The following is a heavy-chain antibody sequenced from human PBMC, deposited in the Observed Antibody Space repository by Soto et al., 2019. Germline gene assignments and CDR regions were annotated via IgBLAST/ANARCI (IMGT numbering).Heavy chain of an antibody. Sequence: SETLSLTCAVSGGSISSGGYSWSWIRQPPGKGLEWIGYMYHSGSTNYNPSLKSRVAISIEMSTNQFSLTLSSVTAADTAVYYCARGSLGGYYAAFDVWGQGTVVTVS. V-gene: IGHV4-30-2*01. CDR3: ARGSLGGYYAAFDV. CDR1: GGSISSGGYS. CDR2: MYHSGST. J-gene: IGHJ3*01. D-gene: IGHD5-12*01.